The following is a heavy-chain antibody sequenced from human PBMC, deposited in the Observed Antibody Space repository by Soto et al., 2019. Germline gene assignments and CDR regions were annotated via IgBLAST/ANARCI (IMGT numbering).Heavy chain of an antibody. D-gene: IGHD4-17*01. CDR3: AKDPYGGNSFVDY. CDR1: GFTFSSYG. Sequence: QVQLVESGGGVVQPGRSLRLSCAASGFTFSSYGMHWVRQAPGKGLEWVAVISYDGSNKYYAASVKGRFTISRDNSKNTLYLQMNSLRAEDTAVYYCAKDPYGGNSFVDYWGQGTLVTVSS. CDR2: ISYDGSNK. J-gene: IGHJ4*02. V-gene: IGHV3-30*18.